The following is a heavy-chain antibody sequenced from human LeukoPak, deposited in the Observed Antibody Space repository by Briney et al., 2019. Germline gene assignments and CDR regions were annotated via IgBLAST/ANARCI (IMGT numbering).Heavy chain of an antibody. CDR2: IKQDGSEK. J-gene: IGHJ5*02. D-gene: IGHD3-3*01. V-gene: IGHV3-7*01. Sequence: GGSLRLSCAASGFTSSSYWMSWVRQAPGKGLEWVANIKQDGSEKYYVDSVKGRFTISRDNAKNSLYLQMNSLRAEDTAVYYCARENPSYDFWSGYYSNWFDPWGQGTLVTVSS. CDR3: ARENPSYDFWSGYYSNWFDP. CDR1: GFTSSSYW.